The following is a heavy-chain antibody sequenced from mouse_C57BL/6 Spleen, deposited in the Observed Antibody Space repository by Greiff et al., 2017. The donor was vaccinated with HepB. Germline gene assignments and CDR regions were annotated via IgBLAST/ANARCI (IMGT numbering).Heavy chain of an antibody. V-gene: IGHV1-61*01. CDR2: IYPSDSET. J-gene: IGHJ4*01. CDR1: GYTFTSYW. Sequence: VKLQQPGAELVRPGSSVKLSCKASGYTFTSYWMDWVKQRPGQGLEWIGNIYPSDSETHYNQKFKDKATLTVDKSSSTAYMQLSSLTSEDSAVYYCARDPLYAMDYWGQGTSVTVSS. CDR3: ARDPLYAMDY.